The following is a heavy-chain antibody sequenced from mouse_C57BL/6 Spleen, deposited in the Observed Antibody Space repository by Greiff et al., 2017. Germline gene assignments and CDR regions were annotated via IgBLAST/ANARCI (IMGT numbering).Heavy chain of an antibody. V-gene: IGHV1-19*01. CDR1: GYTFTDYY. Sequence: EVQLQQSGPVLVKPGASVKMSCKASGYTFTDYYMNWVKQSHGKSLEWIGVINPYNGGTSYNQKFKGKATLTVDKSSSTTYMELNSLTSEDSAVYYCARGSTVVDFDYWGQGTSVTVSS. CDR2: INPYNGGT. CDR3: ARGSTVVDFDY. J-gene: IGHJ4*01. D-gene: IGHD1-1*01.